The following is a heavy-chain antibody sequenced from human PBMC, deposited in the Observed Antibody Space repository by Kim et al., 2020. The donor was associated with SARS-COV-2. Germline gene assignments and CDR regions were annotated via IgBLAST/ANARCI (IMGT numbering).Heavy chain of an antibody. Sequence: GGSLRLSCAASGFTLSDFYMSWIRQAPGKGPEWVSYMGRSSIYTKYADSVSGRFTISRDNAGRSLYLQMNSLRAEDTAVYYCARDYHGSGTYHTFDIWGQGTMVTVSS. J-gene: IGHJ3*02. D-gene: IGHD3-10*01. V-gene: IGHV3-11*05. CDR1: GFTLSDFY. CDR2: MGRSSIYT. CDR3: ARDYHGSGTYHTFDI.